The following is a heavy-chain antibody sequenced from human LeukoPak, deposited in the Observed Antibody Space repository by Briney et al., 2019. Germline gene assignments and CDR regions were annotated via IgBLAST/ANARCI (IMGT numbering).Heavy chain of an antibody. CDR1: GGSVSSYY. CDR3: ARDRGFWSGYYYSGQQHKYGMDV. Sequence: PSETLSLTCTVSGGSVSSYYWSWIRQPPGKGLQWIGYIYYGGSTNYNPSLKSRVTISVDTSKNQFSLKLSSVTAEDTAVYYCARDRGFWSGYYYSGQQHKYGMDVWGQGTTVTVSS. J-gene: IGHJ6*02. D-gene: IGHD3-3*01. CDR2: IYYGGST. V-gene: IGHV4-59*02.